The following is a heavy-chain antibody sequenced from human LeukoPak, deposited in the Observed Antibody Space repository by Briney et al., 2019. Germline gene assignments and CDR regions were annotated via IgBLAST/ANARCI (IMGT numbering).Heavy chain of an antibody. CDR2: ISGSGGST. Sequence: GGSPRLSCAASGFTFSSYAMSWVRQAPGKGLEWVSAISGSGGSTYYADSVKGRFTISRDNSKNTLYLQMNSLRAEDTAVYYCAKFAEVVVALYYFDYWGQGTLVTVSS. D-gene: IGHD3-22*01. CDR1: GFTFSSYA. V-gene: IGHV3-23*01. CDR3: AKFAEVVVALYYFDY. J-gene: IGHJ4*02.